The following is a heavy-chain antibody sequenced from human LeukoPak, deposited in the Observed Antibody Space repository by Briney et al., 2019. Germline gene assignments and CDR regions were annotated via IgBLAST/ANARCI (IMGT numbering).Heavy chain of an antibody. V-gene: IGHV4-39*01. D-gene: IGHD3-10*01. Sequence: KPSQTLSLTCAVSGGSISSSSYYWGWIRQPPGKGLEWIGSIYYSGSTYYNPSLKSRVTISVDTSKNQFSLKLSSVTAADTAVYYCARPSYGSGSYYFDYWGQGTLVTVSS. CDR1: GGSISSSSYY. J-gene: IGHJ4*02. CDR3: ARPSYGSGSYYFDY. CDR2: IYYSGST.